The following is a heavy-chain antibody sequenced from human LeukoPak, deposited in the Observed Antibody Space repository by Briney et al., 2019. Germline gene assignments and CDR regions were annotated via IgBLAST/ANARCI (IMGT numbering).Heavy chain of an antibody. D-gene: IGHD1-14*01. Sequence: KFQGRVTITRDTSASTAYMELSSLRSEDTAVYYCARVIRIIPGYFDYWGQGTLVTASS. CDR3: ARVIRIIPGYFDY. V-gene: IGHV1-3*01. J-gene: IGHJ4*02.